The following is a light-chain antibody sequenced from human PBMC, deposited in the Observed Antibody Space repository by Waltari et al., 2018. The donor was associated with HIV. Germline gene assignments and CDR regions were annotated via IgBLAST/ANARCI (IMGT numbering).Light chain of an antibody. CDR1: SSNIGAGYD. Sequence: QSVLTQPPSVSGAPGQRVTISCTGSSSNIGAGYDVHWYQQFPGTAPKHLIYGNSDRPSGVPDRFSGSKSGTSASLAITGLQAEDEADYYCQSYDSNLSGVFGGGTKLTVL. V-gene: IGLV1-40*01. CDR3: QSYDSNLSGV. CDR2: GNS. J-gene: IGLJ2*01.